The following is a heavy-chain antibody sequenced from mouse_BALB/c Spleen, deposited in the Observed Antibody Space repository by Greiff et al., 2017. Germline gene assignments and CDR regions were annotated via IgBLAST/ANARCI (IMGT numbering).Heavy chain of an antibody. CDR2: IDPSDSYT. CDR3: TRSPNSSAMDY. Sequence: VQLQQSGAELVKPGASVKMSCKASGYTFTSYWMHWVKQRPGQGLEWIGTIDPSDSYTSYNQKFKGKATLTVDTSSSTAYMQLSSLTSEDSAVYYCTRSPNSSAMDYWGQGTSVTVSS. D-gene: IGHD4-1*01. V-gene: IGHV1S127*01. CDR1: GYTFTSYW. J-gene: IGHJ4*01.